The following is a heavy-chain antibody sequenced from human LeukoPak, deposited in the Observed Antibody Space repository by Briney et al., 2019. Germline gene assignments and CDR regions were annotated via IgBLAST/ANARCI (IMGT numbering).Heavy chain of an antibody. V-gene: IGHV3-30*18. CDR1: GFTVSGNY. Sequence: GGSLRLSCAASGFTVSGNYMSWVRQAPGKGLEWVAVISYDGSNEYYVDSVKGRFTISRDNSKNTLYLQMNGLRAEDTAVYYCAKAHLAATIMIELYSWGQGTLVTVSS. D-gene: IGHD5-12*01. CDR2: ISYDGSNE. J-gene: IGHJ4*02. CDR3: AKAHLAATIMIELYS.